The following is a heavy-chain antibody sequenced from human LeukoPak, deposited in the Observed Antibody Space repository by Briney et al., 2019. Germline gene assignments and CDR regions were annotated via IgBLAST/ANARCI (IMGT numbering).Heavy chain of an antibody. D-gene: IGHD1-26*01. CDR3: AGYGGRYPYYMDV. CDR1: GFIYSSYG. Sequence: GGSLRLSCAASGFIYSSYGMSWVRQAPGKGLEWVSSISGSGGSTYYADSVKGRFTISRDNSKNTLYLQMNSLRAEDTAMYYCAGYGGRYPYYMDVWGKGTTVTISS. V-gene: IGHV3-23*01. J-gene: IGHJ6*03. CDR2: ISGSGGST.